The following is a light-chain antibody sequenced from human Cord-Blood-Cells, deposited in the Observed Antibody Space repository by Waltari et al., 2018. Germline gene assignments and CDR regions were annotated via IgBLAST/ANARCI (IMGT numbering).Light chain of an antibody. CDR3: QQSYSTPPLT. CDR1: QSISSY. V-gene: IGKV1-39*01. Sequence: DIQMTQSPSSLSASVGDRVTITCRASQSISSYLNWYQQKPGKAPKLLIYAASSLQSGVPSRFSGSVSGTDFTLSISSLQPEDVATYYCQQSYSTPPLTFGGGTKVEIK. CDR2: AAS. J-gene: IGKJ4*01.